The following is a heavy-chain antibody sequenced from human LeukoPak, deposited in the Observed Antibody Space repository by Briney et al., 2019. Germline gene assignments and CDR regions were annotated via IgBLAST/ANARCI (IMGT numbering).Heavy chain of an antibody. D-gene: IGHD2-15*01. Sequence: GGSLRLSCAASGFTFSNYGMNWVRQAPGKGLEWVSIISGSGGTTYYADSVKGRFTISRDNSKNTLYLQMNSLRAEDTAVYYCAKDRLRYCSGGNCYSPVDYWGQGTLVTVSS. V-gene: IGHV3-23*01. CDR1: GFTFSNYG. J-gene: IGHJ4*02. CDR3: AKDRLRYCSGGNCYSPVDY. CDR2: ISGSGGTT.